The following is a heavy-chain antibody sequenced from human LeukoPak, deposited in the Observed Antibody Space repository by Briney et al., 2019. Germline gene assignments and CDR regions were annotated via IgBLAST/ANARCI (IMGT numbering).Heavy chain of an antibody. Sequence: ASVKVSRKASGGTFSSSAINWVRQATGQGLEWMGRIIPILGRASYAQRLQGRVSITADKSTRTAYMELSSLRSEDAAVYYCARDDWYSGSLFEDWGQGTLVTVSS. CDR1: GGTFSSSA. CDR3: ARDDWYSGSLFED. D-gene: IGHD1-26*01. V-gene: IGHV1-69*04. J-gene: IGHJ4*02. CDR2: IIPILGRA.